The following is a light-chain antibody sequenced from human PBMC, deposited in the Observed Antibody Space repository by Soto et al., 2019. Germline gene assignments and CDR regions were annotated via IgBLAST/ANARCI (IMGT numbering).Light chain of an antibody. CDR3: AAWDDSLNGVV. Sequence: QSVLTQPPSASGTPGQRVTISYSGSSSNIGINTVNWYQQLPGTAPKLLIYSNYQRPSGVPDRFSGSKSGTSASLAISGLQSEDEADYYCAAWDDSLNGVVFGGGTKLTVL. J-gene: IGLJ2*01. CDR2: SNY. V-gene: IGLV1-44*01. CDR1: SSNIGINT.